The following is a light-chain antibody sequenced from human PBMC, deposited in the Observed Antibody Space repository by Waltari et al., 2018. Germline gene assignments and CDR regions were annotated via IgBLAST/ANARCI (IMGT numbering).Light chain of an antibody. V-gene: IGKV1-39*01. CDR1: QSISSY. CDR3: QQSYSLPRT. CDR2: AAS. Sequence: DIQMTQSPSSLSASVGDRVTITCRASQSISSYLNWYQQKQGKAPKLLIYAASSLQSGVPSRFSGSGSGTDFTLTISSLQPEDFSTYYCQQSYSLPRTFGQGTKVEIK. J-gene: IGKJ1*01.